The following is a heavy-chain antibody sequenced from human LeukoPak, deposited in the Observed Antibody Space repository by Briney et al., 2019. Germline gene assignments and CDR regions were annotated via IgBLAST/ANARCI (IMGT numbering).Heavy chain of an antibody. Sequence: GGSLRLSCAASGFTFRDYWMAWVRQAPGKGLEWVANIWPDGSDTYHVESVRGRFAISRDNAQNSLNLQMNGQRVADSAVYFCARWGVNAGLDRWGQGTLVIVSS. J-gene: IGHJ5*02. V-gene: IGHV3-7*01. CDR2: IWPDGSDT. CDR3: ARWGVNAGLDR. CDR1: GFTFRDYW. D-gene: IGHD3-10*01.